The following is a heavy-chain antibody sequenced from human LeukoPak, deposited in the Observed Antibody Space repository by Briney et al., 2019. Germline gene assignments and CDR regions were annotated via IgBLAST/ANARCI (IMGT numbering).Heavy chain of an antibody. Sequence: SETLSLTCAVYGGSFSGYYWSWIRQPPGKGLEWIGEINHSGSTNYNPSLKSRVTISVDTSKNQFSLKLSSVTAADTAVYYCGRDYYYDSSGYYYYFDYWGQGTLVTVSS. J-gene: IGHJ4*02. CDR1: GGSFSGYY. D-gene: IGHD3-22*01. V-gene: IGHV4-34*01. CDR2: INHSGST. CDR3: GRDYYYDSSGYYYYFDY.